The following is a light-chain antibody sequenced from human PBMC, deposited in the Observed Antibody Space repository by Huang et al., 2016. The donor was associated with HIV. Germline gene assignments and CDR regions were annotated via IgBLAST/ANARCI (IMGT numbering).Light chain of an antibody. CDR3: QQYYSYRT. CDR2: AAS. J-gene: IGKJ1*01. V-gene: IGKV1-8*01. CDR1: QDINNF. Sequence: AIRMTQSPSSLSASTGDRVNITCRASQDINNFLAWYQQKPGKAPNLLFYAASILETGVPSRFSGRGSGTEFNLSISCLQTEDFATYYCQQYYSYRTFGQGTQVEIK.